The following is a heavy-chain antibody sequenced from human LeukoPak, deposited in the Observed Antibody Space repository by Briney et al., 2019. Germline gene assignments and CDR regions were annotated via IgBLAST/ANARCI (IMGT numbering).Heavy chain of an antibody. J-gene: IGHJ4*02. CDR2: SRSKAGSYAT. V-gene: IGHV3-73*01. D-gene: IGHD2-21*02. CDR1: GVTFSGSA. CDR3: AKEGAYCGRDCSGVFDY. Sequence: GGSLRLSCVASGVTFSGSAMHWVRQASGKGLEWVARSRSKAGSYATEYAASGKGRFTISREDSKNTAYLQMTSLQTEDTAVYYCAKEGAYCGRDCSGVFDYWGQGIQVTVSS.